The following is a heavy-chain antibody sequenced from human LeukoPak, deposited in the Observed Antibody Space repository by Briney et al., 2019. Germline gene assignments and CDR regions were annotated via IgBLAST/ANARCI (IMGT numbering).Heavy chain of an antibody. Sequence: SETLSLTCTVSGGSISSYYWSWIRQPPGKGLEWIGYIYYSGSTNYNPSLKSRVTISVDTSKNQFSLKPSSVTAADTAVYYCAREGLLWFGELSSWGQGTLVTVSS. V-gene: IGHV4-59*01. D-gene: IGHD3-10*01. CDR2: IYYSGST. CDR1: GGSISSYY. J-gene: IGHJ5*02. CDR3: AREGLLWFGELSS.